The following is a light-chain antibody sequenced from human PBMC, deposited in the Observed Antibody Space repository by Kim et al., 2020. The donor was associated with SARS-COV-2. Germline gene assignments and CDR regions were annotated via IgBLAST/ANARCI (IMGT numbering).Light chain of an antibody. Sequence: QLVLTQSSSASASLGSSVKLTCTLSSGHSSYIIAWHQQQPGKAPRYLMKLEGSGSYNKGSGVPDRFSGSSSGADRYLTISNLQSEDEADYYCETWDSNPWVFGGGTQLTAL. CDR3: ETWDSNPWV. J-gene: IGLJ3*02. CDR1: SGHSSYI. V-gene: IGLV4-60*03. CDR2: LEGSGSY.